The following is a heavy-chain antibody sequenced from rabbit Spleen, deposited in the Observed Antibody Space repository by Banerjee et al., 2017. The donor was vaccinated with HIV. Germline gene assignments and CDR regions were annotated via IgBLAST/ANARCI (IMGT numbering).Heavy chain of an antibody. J-gene: IGHJ4*01. Sequence: EQLEESGGGPVKPEGSLTLTCKASGVSLNDKDVMCWVRQAPGKGLEWIACINIVTGKSVYASWAEGRFIMSRTSSTTVTLQMTSLTAADTATYFCARDLVAVIGWNFNLWGPGTLVTVS. D-gene: IGHD1-1*01. CDR1: GVSLNDKDV. CDR2: INIVTGKS. CDR3: ARDLVAVIGWNFNL. V-gene: IGHV1S45*01.